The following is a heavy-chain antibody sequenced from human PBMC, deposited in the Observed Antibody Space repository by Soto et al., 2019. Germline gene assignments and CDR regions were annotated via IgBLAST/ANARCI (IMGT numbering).Heavy chain of an antibody. CDR3: ARGPTYDDILTGYPGYYGMDV. D-gene: IGHD3-9*01. CDR1: GGSFSGYY. J-gene: IGHJ6*02. CDR2: INHSGGT. V-gene: IGHV4-34*01. Sequence: QVQLQQWGAGLLKPAETLSLTCAAYGGSFSGYYWSWIRQPPGKGLEWIGEINHSGGTNYNPSFKSRVTISVDTSKNQFSLKLSSVTAADTAVYYCARGPTYDDILTGYPGYYGMDVWGQGTTVTVSS.